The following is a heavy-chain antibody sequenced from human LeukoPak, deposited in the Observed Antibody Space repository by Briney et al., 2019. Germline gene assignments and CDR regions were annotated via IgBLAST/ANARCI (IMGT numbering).Heavy chain of an antibody. J-gene: IGHJ4*02. Sequence: GGSLRLSCAASGFTFSSYAMHWVRQAPGKGLEWVAVISYDGSNKYYADSVEGRFTISRDNSKNTLYLQMNSLRAEDTAVYYCARVLTLGIWDYFDYWGQGTLVTVSS. V-gene: IGHV3-30-3*01. CDR1: GFTFSSYA. CDR3: ARVLTLGIWDYFDY. D-gene: IGHD7-27*01. CDR2: ISYDGSNK.